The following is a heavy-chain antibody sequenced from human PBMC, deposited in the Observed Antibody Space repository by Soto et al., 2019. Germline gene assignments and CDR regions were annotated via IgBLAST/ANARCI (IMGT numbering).Heavy chain of an antibody. J-gene: IGHJ4*02. CDR2: ISYDGSNK. Sequence: QVQLVESGGGVVQPGRSLRLSCAASGFTFSSYGMHWVRQAPGKGLEWVAVISYDGSNKYYADSVKGRFTISRDNSKNTLYLQMNSLRAEDTAVYYCAKSCTNGVCPLWYWGQGTLVTVSS. D-gene: IGHD2-8*01. CDR3: AKSCTNGVCPLWY. CDR1: GFTFSSYG. V-gene: IGHV3-30*18.